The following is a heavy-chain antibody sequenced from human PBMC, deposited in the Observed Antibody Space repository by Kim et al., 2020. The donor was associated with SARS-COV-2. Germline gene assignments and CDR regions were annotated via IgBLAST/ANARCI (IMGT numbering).Heavy chain of an antibody. D-gene: IGHD3-9*01. CDR3: ARNSILTRALWY. V-gene: IGHV4-31*03. J-gene: IGHJ4*02. Sequence: SETLSLTCTVSVDSISSGNYSWTWIRQLPGKGLEFLGHITYTGSTYYNPSLESRVAMSVDLSRNQFSLSLTSVTDADTAVYFCARNSILTRALWYWGQGTPVTVSS. CDR2: ITYTGST. CDR1: VDSISSGNYS.